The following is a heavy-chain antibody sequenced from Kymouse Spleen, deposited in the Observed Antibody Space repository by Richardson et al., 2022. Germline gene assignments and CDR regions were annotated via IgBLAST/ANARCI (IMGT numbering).Heavy chain of an antibody. V-gene: IGHV3-74*01. D-gene: IGHD6-6*01. CDR3: ASAQLVGYYYYGMDV. J-gene: IGHJ6*02. Sequence: EVQLVESGGGLVQPGGSLRLSCAASGFTFSSYWMHWVRQAPGKGLVWVSRINSDGSSTSYADSVKGRFTISRDNAKNTLYLQMNSLRAEDTAVYYCASAQLVGYYYYGMDVWGQGTTVTVSS. CDR2: INSDGSST. CDR1: GFTFSSYW.